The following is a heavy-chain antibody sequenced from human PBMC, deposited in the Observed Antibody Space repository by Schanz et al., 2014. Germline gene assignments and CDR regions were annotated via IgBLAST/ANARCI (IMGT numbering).Heavy chain of an antibody. Sequence: QVQLVQSGAEVKKPGSSMKVSCKASGGTFNSYTINWVRQAPGQGLEWMGRIIPILGIANYAQKFQGRVTITADRSTSTAFMELSSLRSEDAAVYCCATGYGDSPSDFWGQGTLVTVSS. D-gene: IGHD4-17*01. CDR3: ATGYGDSPSDF. V-gene: IGHV1-69*02. CDR2: IIPILGIA. J-gene: IGHJ4*02. CDR1: GGTFNSYT.